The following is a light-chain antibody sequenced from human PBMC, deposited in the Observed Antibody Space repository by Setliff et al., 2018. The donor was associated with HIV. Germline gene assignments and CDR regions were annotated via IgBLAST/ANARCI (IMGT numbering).Light chain of an antibody. CDR2: EVS. Sequence: QSVLTQPASVSGSPGQSITISCTGTSSDVGGYNYVSWYQQHPGKAPKLMIYEVSNRPSGVSNRFSGSKSGNTASLTISGLQAGDEAGYYCSSYKTSSTYVFGTGTKVTVL. V-gene: IGLV2-14*01. CDR3: SSYKTSSTYV. CDR1: SSDVGGYNY. J-gene: IGLJ1*01.